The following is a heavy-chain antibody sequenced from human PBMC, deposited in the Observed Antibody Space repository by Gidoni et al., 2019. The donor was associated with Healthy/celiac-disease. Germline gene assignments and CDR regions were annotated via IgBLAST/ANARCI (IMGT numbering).Heavy chain of an antibody. CDR3: ARETSYGSGSSPLSY. V-gene: IGHV3-33*01. Sequence: QVQLVESGGGVVQPGRALRLSGAASGLTFSSYGMHWVRQAPGKGLEWVAVIWYDGSNKYYADSVKGRFTISRDNSKNTLYLQMNSLRAEDTAVYYCARETSYGSGSSPLSYWGQGTLVTVSS. J-gene: IGHJ4*02. CDR1: GLTFSSYG. CDR2: IWYDGSNK. D-gene: IGHD3-10*01.